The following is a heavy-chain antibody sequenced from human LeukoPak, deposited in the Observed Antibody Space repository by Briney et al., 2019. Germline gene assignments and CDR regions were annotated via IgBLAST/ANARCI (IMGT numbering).Heavy chain of an antibody. CDR2: ISSSRSSI. CDR3: AKSFWWFGEFSPFDY. D-gene: IGHD3-10*01. CDR1: GFTFSSYG. V-gene: IGHV3-21*01. J-gene: IGHJ4*02. Sequence: GGSLRLSCAASGFTFSSYGMHWVRQAPGKGLEWVSSISSSRSSIYYADSMKGRFTTSRDNAKNSLYLQMNSLRAEDTAMYYCAKSFWWFGEFSPFDYWGQGTLVTVSS.